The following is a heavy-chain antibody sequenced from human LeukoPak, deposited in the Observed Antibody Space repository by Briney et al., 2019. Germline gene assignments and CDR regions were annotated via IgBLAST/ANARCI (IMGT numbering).Heavy chain of an antibody. D-gene: IGHD3-22*01. CDR2: INHSGST. Sequence: PSETLSLTCAVYGGSFSGYHWSWIRQPPGKGLEWIGEINHSGSTNYNPSLKSRVTISVDTSKNQFSLKLSSVTAADTAVYYCARRSGVYDSSGYYYPYYYYYMDVWGKGTTVTVSS. CDR3: ARRSGVYDSSGYYYPYYYYYMDV. J-gene: IGHJ6*03. V-gene: IGHV4-34*01. CDR1: GGSFSGYH.